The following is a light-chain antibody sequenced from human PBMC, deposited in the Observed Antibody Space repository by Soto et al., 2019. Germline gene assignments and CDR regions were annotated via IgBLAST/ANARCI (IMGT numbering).Light chain of an antibody. J-gene: IGKJ3*01. V-gene: IGKV3-20*01. CDR2: GAS. Sequence: EIVLTQSPGTLSLSPGERATLSCRASQSVSSSYLAWYQQKPGQAPRLLIYGASSRATGIPDRFSGSGSGTDFTLTISRLEPEDFAVYYCQHGSSFTFGPGTKVDIK. CDR1: QSVSSSY. CDR3: QHGSSFT.